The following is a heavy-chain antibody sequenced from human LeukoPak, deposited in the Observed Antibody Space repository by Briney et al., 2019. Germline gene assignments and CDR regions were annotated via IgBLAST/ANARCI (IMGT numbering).Heavy chain of an antibody. Sequence: ASVKVSFKASGGTFRNYPIGWVRQAPGQGLEWMGGILPIFRMTNYAEKFQGRVTITADESTTTAYLELNSLRSEDTAVYYCAICSSTWSGDRPDSWGQGSLVTVSS. CDR1: GGTFRNYP. CDR3: AICSSTWSGDRPDS. D-gene: IGHD2-2*01. V-gene: IGHV1-69*01. CDR2: ILPIFRMT. J-gene: IGHJ4*02.